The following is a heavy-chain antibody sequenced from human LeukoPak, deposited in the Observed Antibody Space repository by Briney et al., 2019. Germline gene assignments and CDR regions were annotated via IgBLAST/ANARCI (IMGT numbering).Heavy chain of an antibody. V-gene: IGHV4-38-2*02. CDR3: ARDLYSSGWGYFDY. CDR1: GYSISSGYY. D-gene: IGHD6-19*01. CDR2: IYHSGST. J-gene: IGHJ4*02. Sequence: SETLSLTCTISGYSISSGYYWGWIRQPPGKGLEWIGSIYHSGSTYYNPSLKSRVTISLDTSENQFSLKLSSVTAADTAVYYCARDLYSSGWGYFDYWGQGTQVTVSS.